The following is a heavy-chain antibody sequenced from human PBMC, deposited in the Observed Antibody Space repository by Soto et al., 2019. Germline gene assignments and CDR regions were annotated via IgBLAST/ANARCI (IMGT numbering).Heavy chain of an antibody. CDR2: VYHNGIM. V-gene: IGHV4-38-2*02. J-gene: IGHJ4*02. Sequence: SETLSLTCSVSGYSISSGYYWGWVRQAPGKGLEWLGSVYHNGIMFHNPSFQSRVTISVDTSKNQFSLNLRSVTAADTAVYYCAALWFGQLGFKYWGQGILVTVSS. CDR1: GYSISSGYY. CDR3: AALWFGQLGFKY. D-gene: IGHD3-10*01.